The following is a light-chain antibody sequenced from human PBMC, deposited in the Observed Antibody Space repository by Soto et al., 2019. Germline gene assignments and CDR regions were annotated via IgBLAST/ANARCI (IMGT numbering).Light chain of an antibody. CDR1: SSDVGNYKY. Sequence: QSVLTQPASVSGSPGQSITISCTGTSSDVGNYKYVSWYQQHPGKAPKLMIYEVSNRPSGVSNRFSGSKSGNTASLTISGLQAEEETDYYCFSYTSSGTYVFGSGTTVTVL. CDR3: FSYTSSGTYV. J-gene: IGLJ1*01. V-gene: IGLV2-14*01. CDR2: EVS.